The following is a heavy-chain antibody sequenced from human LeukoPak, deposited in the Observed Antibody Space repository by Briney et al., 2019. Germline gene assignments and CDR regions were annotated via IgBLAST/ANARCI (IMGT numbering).Heavy chain of an antibody. Sequence: GGSLRLSCAASGFTFRGYWMHWVRQVPGKGLVWVSRITGDGSSTTYADSVKGRFTISRDNAKNTVFLQMISLRAEDTAVYYCARDTGWYFDLWGRGTLVTVSS. J-gene: IGHJ2*01. V-gene: IGHV3-74*01. CDR1: GFTFRGYW. D-gene: IGHD4-17*01. CDR3: ARDTGWYFDL. CDR2: ITGDGSST.